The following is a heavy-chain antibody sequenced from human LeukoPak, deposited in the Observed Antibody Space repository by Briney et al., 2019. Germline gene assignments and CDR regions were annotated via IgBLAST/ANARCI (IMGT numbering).Heavy chain of an antibody. CDR1: GGSISSFY. CDR3: ATVASGWYPDY. J-gene: IGHJ4*02. V-gene: IGHV4-59*01. Sequence: SETLSLSCTVSGGSISSFYDTWIRQPPGKGLELIGYIDSSGITNYNSSLNSRVTISLDASQNQFSLKVNSVTAADTAVYYCATVASGWYPDYWGQGALVTVAS. D-gene: IGHD6-19*01. CDR2: IDSSGIT.